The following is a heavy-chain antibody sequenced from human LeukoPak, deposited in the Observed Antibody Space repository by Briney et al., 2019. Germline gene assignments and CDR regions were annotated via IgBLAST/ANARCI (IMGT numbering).Heavy chain of an antibody. CDR2: ISGSGGST. J-gene: IGHJ4*02. V-gene: IGHV3-23*01. D-gene: IGHD3-9*01. CDR3: AKDQGRYFDWLSAGFDY. Sequence: GGSLRLSCAASGFTFSSYGMSWVRQAPGKGLEWVSAISGSGGSTYYADSVKGRFTISRDNSKNTLYLQMNSLRAEDTAVYYCAKDQGRYFDWLSAGFDYWGQGTLVTVSS. CDR1: GFTFSSYG.